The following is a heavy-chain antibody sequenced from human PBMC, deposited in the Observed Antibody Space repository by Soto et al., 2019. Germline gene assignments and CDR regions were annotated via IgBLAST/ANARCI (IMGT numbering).Heavy chain of an antibody. J-gene: IGHJ4*02. V-gene: IGHV1-8*01. CDR2: MNPNSGIT. CDR3: ARREWLQATPFDY. D-gene: IGHD5-12*01. CDR1: GYTFTSYD. Sequence: QVQLVQSGAEVKKPGASVKVSCKASGYTFTSYDINWVRQATGQGLEWMGWMNPNSGITGYAQKFQGRITMTRNTSRSTAYRERSSLRSDDTAVYYCARREWLQATPFDYWGQGTLGTVSS.